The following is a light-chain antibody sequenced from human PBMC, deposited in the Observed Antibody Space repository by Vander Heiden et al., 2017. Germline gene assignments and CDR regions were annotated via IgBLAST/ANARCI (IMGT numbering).Light chain of an antibody. CDR2: EDS. CDR3: QAWDTSVV. Sequence: SYELTQPPSVSVSPGQTASITCSGDKLGNKYVCWYQQKPGQSPVLVIYEDSKRPSGIPERFSSSNSGNTATLTISGTQAMDEADYYCQAWDTSVVFGGGTKLTVL. CDR1: KLGNKY. V-gene: IGLV3-1*01. J-gene: IGLJ2*01.